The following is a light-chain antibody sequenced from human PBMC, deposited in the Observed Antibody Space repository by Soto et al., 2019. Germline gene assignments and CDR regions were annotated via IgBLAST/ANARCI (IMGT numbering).Light chain of an antibody. J-gene: IGKJ2*01. CDR2: NAS. V-gene: IGKV1-5*03. CDR1: QSISSW. CDR3: QQYNSYSLT. Sequence: DIQMTQSPSTLSSSVGDRVTITCRASQSISSWLAWYQQKPGKAPTLLIYNASSLESGVPSRFSGSGSGTEFTLTISRLQPDDFAVYYCQQYNSYSLTFGQGTKLEIK.